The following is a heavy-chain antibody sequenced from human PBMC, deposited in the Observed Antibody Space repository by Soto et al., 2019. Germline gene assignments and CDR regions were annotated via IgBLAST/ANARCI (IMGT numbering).Heavy chain of an antibody. J-gene: IGHJ6*02. D-gene: IGHD3-22*01. CDR3: AKDYYYDSSGYYYYYYGVDV. V-gene: IGHV3-23*01. CDR1: GFTFSSYA. CDR2: VTGRGINT. Sequence: QSGGSLRLSCAASGFTFSSYAMSWVRQAPGKGLEWVSAVTGRGINTYYADSVKGRFTISRDNSKNTLYLQMNGLRAEDTALYYCAKDYYYDSSGYYYYYYGVDVWGQGTTVTVSS.